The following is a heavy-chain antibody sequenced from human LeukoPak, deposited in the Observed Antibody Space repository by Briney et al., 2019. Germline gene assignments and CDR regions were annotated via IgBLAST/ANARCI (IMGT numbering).Heavy chain of an antibody. J-gene: IGHJ4*02. Sequence: PGGSLRLSCAASGFTFSSYSMDWVSQAPGKGLEWVSYISSSSSTIYYADSVKGRFTISRDNAKNSLYLQMNSLRAEDTAVYYCARTLNDYFDYWGQGTLVTVSS. CDR2: ISSSSSTI. CDR3: ARTLNDYFDY. CDR1: GFTFSSYS. V-gene: IGHV3-48*01.